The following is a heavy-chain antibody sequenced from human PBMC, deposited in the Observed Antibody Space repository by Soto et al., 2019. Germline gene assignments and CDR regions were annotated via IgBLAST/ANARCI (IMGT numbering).Heavy chain of an antibody. CDR1: GYTFTSYY. D-gene: IGHD3-3*01. CDR3: ARGPVKIFGVLNPPYNWLDP. V-gene: IGHV1-46*01. CDR2: INPSGGST. J-gene: IGHJ5*02. Sequence: GASVKVSCKASGYTFTSYYMHWVRQAPGQGLEWMGIINPSGGSTSYAQKFQSRVTMTRDTSTSTVYMELSSLRSEDTAVYYCARGPVKIFGVLNPPYNWLDPCGQGPLVTVFS.